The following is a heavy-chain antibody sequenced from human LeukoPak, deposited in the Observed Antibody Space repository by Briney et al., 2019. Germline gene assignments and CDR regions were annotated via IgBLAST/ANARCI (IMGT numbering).Heavy chain of an antibody. D-gene: IGHD4-17*01. V-gene: IGHV4-59*01. CDR1: GGSISSYY. Sequence: PSETLSLTCTVSGGSISSYYWSWIRQAPGKGLEWIGYIYYSGSTNYNPSLKSRVTISVDTSKNQFSLKLSSVTAADTAVYYCARETVTTLFGNWFDPWGQGTLVTVSS. CDR2: IYYSGST. CDR3: ARETVTTLFGNWFDP. J-gene: IGHJ5*02.